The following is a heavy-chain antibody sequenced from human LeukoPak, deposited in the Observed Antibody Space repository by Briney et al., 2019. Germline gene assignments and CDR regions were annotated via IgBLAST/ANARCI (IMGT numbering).Heavy chain of an antibody. CDR2: ISSSSSTI. CDR1: GFTFSSYS. J-gene: IGHJ4*02. V-gene: IGHV3-48*01. CDR3: AKYPTGTVVVIFVADY. D-gene: IGHD3-22*01. Sequence: GGSLRLSCAASGFTFSSYSMNWVRQAPGKGLEWVSYISSSSSTIYYADSVKGRFTISRDNAKNSLYLQMNSLRAEDTAIYYCAKYPTGTVVVIFVADYWGQGTLVTVSS.